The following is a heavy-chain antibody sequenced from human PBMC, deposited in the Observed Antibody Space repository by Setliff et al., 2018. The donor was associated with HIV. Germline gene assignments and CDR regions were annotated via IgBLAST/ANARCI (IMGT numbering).Heavy chain of an antibody. D-gene: IGHD6-25*01. CDR3: VQGGLSSGWGSF. J-gene: IGHJ4*02. V-gene: IGHV3-7*03. CDR1: GFTFSTYW. CDR2: IKQDGSEE. Sequence: GGSLRLSCAASGFTFSTYWMIWVRQAPGKGLEWVAKIKQDGSEEYYVDSVKGRFTISRDNAKNTLYLQMNSLRAEDTAVYYCVQGGLSSGWGSFWGQGTLVTVSS.